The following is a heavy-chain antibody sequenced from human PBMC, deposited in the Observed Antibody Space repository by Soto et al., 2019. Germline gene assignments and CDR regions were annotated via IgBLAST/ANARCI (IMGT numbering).Heavy chain of an antibody. J-gene: IGHJ4*02. D-gene: IGHD5-18*01. CDR3: ARGAVDELWSVFAY. CDR2: ISAYNGNT. V-gene: IGHV1-18*01. Sequence: GQGLEWMGWISAYNGNTNYAQKLQGRVTMTTDTSTSTAYMELRSLRSDDTAVYFRARGAVDELWSVFAYWGQGTLVPVTS.